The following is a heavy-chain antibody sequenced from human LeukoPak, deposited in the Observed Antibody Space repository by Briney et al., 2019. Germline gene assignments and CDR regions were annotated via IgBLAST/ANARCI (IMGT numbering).Heavy chain of an antibody. V-gene: IGHV3-30*02. CDR3: AKAKVKAAPIDY. J-gene: IGHJ4*02. D-gene: IGHD5-18*01. CDR2: IRYDGSNK. Sequence: PGGSLRLSCAASGFTFSSYGMHWVRQAPGKGLEWVAFIRYDGSNKYYADSVKGRFTISRDNSKNTLYLQMNSLRAEDTAVYYCAKAKVKAAPIDYWGQGTLVTVSS. CDR1: GFTFSSYG.